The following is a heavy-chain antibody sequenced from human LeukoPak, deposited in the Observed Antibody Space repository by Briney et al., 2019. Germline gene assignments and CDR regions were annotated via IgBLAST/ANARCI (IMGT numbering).Heavy chain of an antibody. D-gene: IGHD3-22*01. CDR2: IYYSGST. V-gene: IGHV4-39*07. CDR3: ARGPYSYDSSGAFDI. J-gene: IGHJ3*02. Sequence: KTSETLSLTCTVSGGSISSSSYYWGWICQPPGKGLEWIGSIYYSGSTYYNPSLKSRVTISVDTSKNQFSLKLSSVTAADTAVYFCARGPYSYDSSGAFDIWGQGTMVTVSS. CDR1: GGSISSSSYY.